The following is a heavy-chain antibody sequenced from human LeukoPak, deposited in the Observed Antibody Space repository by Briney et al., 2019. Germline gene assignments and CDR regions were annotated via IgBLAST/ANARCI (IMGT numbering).Heavy chain of an antibody. D-gene: IGHD5-24*01. CDR1: GFTFSNYW. CDR2: IKQDGSEK. V-gene: IGHV3-7*01. CDR3: ACKRWLQPFDF. J-gene: IGHJ4*02. Sequence: GGSLRPSCAASGFTFSNYWMTWVRQAPGKGLEWVANIKQDGSEKYYVDSVKGRFTISRDNAKNSLYLQMNSLRAEDTAVYYCACKRWLQPFDFWGQGTLVTVSS.